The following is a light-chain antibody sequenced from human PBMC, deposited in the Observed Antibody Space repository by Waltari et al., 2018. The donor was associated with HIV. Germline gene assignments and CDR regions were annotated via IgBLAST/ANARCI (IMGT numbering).Light chain of an antibody. J-gene: IGKJ2*01. V-gene: IGKV3-20*01. Sequence: EVVLTQSPDTPSLSPGEGAVLSCRASQSVNSNSLAWYQQKPGQAPRLLIFAASSRATGIPDRFSGSGSGTDFTLAISGLKPEDFATYYCQQYGSSPQTFGQGTKLEIK. CDR2: AAS. CDR1: QSVNSNS. CDR3: QQYGSSPQT.